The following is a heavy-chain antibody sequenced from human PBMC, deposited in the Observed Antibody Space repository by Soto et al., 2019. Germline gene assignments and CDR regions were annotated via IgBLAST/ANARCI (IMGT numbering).Heavy chain of an antibody. V-gene: IGHV3-73*01. D-gene: IGHD4-17*01. J-gene: IGHJ4*02. CDR2: IRGKADNYAT. CDR3: FHFDFGTGNPGY. Sequence: EGQLVESGGGLVQPGGSLKLSCAASGFTFSGFHMHWFRQASGKGLEWVGRIRGKADNYATTYAASVKGRFTFSRDDSKNVALLQMSSLKPEDTAVYYCFHFDFGTGNPGYWGQGALVTVSS. CDR1: GFTFSGFH.